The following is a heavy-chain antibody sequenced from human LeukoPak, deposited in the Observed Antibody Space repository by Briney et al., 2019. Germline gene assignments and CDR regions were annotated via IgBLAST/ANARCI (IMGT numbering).Heavy chain of an antibody. V-gene: IGHV4-59*08. CDR1: GGSITNYY. CDR2: IYNTGRT. Sequence: KASETLSLTCSVSGGSITNYYWSGIRQSPGKGLEWIGFIYNTGRTNYNPSLQSRVTISVDTSKNQFSLKLSSVTAADTAVYYCARAMTTVTTDWFDPWGQGTLVTVSS. CDR3: ARAMTTVTTDWFDP. D-gene: IGHD4-17*01. J-gene: IGHJ5*02.